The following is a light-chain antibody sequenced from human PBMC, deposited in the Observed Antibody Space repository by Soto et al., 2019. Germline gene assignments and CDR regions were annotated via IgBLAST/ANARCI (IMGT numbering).Light chain of an antibody. CDR3: QQHYSWPPIT. V-gene: IGKV3-11*01. CDR2: DAS. J-gene: IGKJ5*01. Sequence: EIVLTQSPATLSLSPGETATLSCRASQNVHINLAWFQQKGGQAPRLLIYDASNRGTGISPRFSGSGSGTDFILTISSLEPEDFAVYYCQQHYSWPPITFGQGSRVDMK. CDR1: QNVHIN.